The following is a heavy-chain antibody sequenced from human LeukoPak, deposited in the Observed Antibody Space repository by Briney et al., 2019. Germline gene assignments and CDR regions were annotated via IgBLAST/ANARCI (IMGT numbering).Heavy chain of an antibody. CDR2: ISSSSSTI. J-gene: IGHJ6*02. D-gene: IGHD3-22*01. Sequence: PGGSLRLSCTASGFTFSGYSMNWIRQAPGKGLEWVSYISSSSSTIYYADSVKGRFTISRDNAKNSLYLQMNSLRDEDTAVYYCARSYYYDSSGYWYYYGMDVWGQGTTVTVSS. V-gene: IGHV3-48*02. CDR3: ARSYYYDSSGYWYYYGMDV. CDR1: GFTFSGYS.